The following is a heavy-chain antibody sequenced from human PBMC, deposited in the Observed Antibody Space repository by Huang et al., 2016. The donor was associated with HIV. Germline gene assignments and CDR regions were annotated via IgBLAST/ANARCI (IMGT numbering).Heavy chain of an antibody. J-gene: IGHJ6*02. CDR1: TFRFGAYW. D-gene: IGHD1-7*01. V-gene: IGHV3-7*01. CDR3: ATKTAAMDI. CDR2: SKQDESEK. Sequence: VESGGRLVQPGGSIRLSCVGSTFRFGAYWMSWVRQSTGEGLGWVANSKQDESEKYYVDSVKGRFNISRDNAKKVLFLEMNNVRVEDTATYYCATKTAAMDIWGQGTTVTVS.